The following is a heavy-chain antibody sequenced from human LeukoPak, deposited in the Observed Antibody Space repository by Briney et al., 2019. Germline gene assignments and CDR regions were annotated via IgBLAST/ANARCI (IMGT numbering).Heavy chain of an antibody. J-gene: IGHJ5*02. CDR2: IYYSGST. CDR1: GGSISSGDYY. V-gene: IGHV4-39*01. Sequence: SETLSLTCTVSGGSISSGDYYWSWIRQPPGKGLEWIGSIYYSGSTYYNPSLKSRVTISVDTSKNQFSLKLSSVTAADTAVYYCARHRPLYQLLDNNWFDPWGQGTLVTVSS. D-gene: IGHD2-2*01. CDR3: ARHRPLYQLLDNNWFDP.